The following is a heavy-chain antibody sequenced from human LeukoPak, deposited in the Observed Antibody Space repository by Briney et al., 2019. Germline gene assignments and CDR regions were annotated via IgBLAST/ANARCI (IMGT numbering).Heavy chain of an antibody. D-gene: IGHD4-23*01. Sequence: PGGSLRLSCGASGFTFSSYAMNWVRQTPGKGVEWVSFITGDAGTTSYPDSLKGRFTISRDNSKSTLYLHLNSLSAEDTAVYYCAKTTGNGHWLIEYWGQGPLVTVSS. V-gene: IGHV3-23*01. CDR1: GFTFSSYA. CDR2: ITGDAGTT. J-gene: IGHJ4*02. CDR3: AKTTGNGHWLIEY.